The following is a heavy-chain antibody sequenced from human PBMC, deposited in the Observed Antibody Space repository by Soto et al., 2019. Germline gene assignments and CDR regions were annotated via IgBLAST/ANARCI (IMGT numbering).Heavy chain of an antibody. V-gene: IGHV4-39*01. J-gene: IGHJ4*02. D-gene: IGHD2-15*01. CDR2: IYYGGST. CDR1: GGSVSSSSYY. Sequence: SETLSLTCTVSGGSVSSSSYYWGWIRQPPGKGLEWIGTIYYGGSTYYNPSLKSRVTISVDTSKNQFSLKLSSLTAADTAVYYCASLVVLYWPFDYWGQGTLVTVSS. CDR3: ASLVVLYWPFDY.